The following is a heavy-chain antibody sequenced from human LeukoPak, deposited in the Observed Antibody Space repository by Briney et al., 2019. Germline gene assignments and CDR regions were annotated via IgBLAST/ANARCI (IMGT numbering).Heavy chain of an antibody. J-gene: IGHJ4*02. Sequence: GGSLRLSCAASGFTFSSYWMSWVRQAPGKGLEWVGRIKSKTDGGTTDYAAPVKGRFTISKDDSKNTLYLQMNSLKSEDTAVYYCNTIAAAGHFDYWGQGTLVTVSS. CDR2: IKSKTDGGTT. D-gene: IGHD6-13*01. V-gene: IGHV3-15*01. CDR1: GFTFSSYW. CDR3: NTIAAAGHFDY.